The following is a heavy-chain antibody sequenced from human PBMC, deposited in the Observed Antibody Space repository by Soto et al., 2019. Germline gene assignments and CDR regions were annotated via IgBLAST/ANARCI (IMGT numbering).Heavy chain of an antibody. D-gene: IGHD1-26*01. CDR3: AKGSYSGIYSDFDY. CDR1: GFTFNSYA. J-gene: IGHJ4*02. Sequence: EMQLLESGGGLVQPGGSLRLSCAASGFTFNSYAMSWVRQAPGKGLEWVSGISDSDGTTYYADSVKGRFTISRDNSKNTLYLQMNSLRAEDTAVYYCAKGSYSGIYSDFDYWGQGTLVTVSS. CDR2: ISDSDGTT. V-gene: IGHV3-23*01.